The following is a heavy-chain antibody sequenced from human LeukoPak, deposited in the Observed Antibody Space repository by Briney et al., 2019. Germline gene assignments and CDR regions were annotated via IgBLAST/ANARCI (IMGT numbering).Heavy chain of an antibody. D-gene: IGHD2-21*02. Sequence: GGSLRLSCAASGFTFSGYWMHWVRQPPGKGLVWVSRINSDGSSTSYADSVKGRFTISRDNAKNTLYLQMNSLRAEDTAVYYCARVPCGGDCYSDYWGQGTLVTVSS. CDR1: GFTFSGYW. V-gene: IGHV3-74*01. J-gene: IGHJ4*02. CDR2: INSDGSST. CDR3: ARVPCGGDCYSDY.